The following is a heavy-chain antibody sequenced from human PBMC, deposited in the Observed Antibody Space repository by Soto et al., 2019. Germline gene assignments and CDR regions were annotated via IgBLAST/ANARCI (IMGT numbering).Heavy chain of an antibody. J-gene: IGHJ3*02. Sequence: VKVSCKASGGTFSSYAISWVRQAPGQGLEWMGGIIPIFGTANYAQKFQGRVTITADESTSTAYMELSSLRSEDTAVYYCARGRIPYYXYSSGYYHSAFAIWGQGSMVTV. CDR2: IIPIFGTA. D-gene: IGHD3-22*01. CDR1: GGTFSSYA. V-gene: IGHV1-69*13. CDR3: ARGRIPYYXYSSGYYHSAFAI.